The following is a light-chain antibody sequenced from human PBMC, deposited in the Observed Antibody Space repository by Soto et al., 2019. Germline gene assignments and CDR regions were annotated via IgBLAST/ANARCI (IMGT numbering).Light chain of an antibody. Sequence: SYELTQPPSVSVAPGQTASITCGGANIGSGSVHWYQQKPGQAPVLVVYDYNDRPSGIPERFSGSNSGNTATLTISRVEAGDGADYYCQLWDSSRDHPWVFGGGTKLTVL. CDR2: DYN. V-gene: IGLV3-21*02. J-gene: IGLJ3*02. CDR3: QLWDSSRDHPWV. CDR1: NIGSGS.